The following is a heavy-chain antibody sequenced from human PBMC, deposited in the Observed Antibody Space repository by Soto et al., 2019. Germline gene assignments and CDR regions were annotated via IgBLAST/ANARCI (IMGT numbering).Heavy chain of an antibody. CDR1: GGTFSTYG. J-gene: IGHJ4*02. CDR2: FISLYGTP. CDR3: VRGVVVISASMYYFDN. Sequence: QVQLVQSGAEVKKPGSSVKVSCKASGGTFSTYGITWVRQAPGQGLEWMGGFISLYGTPAYAQKFQGRVTITADKTMGTAYMELSSLRSEDTAVYYCVRGVVVISASMYYFDNWGQGTLIPVSS. D-gene: IGHD2-15*01. V-gene: IGHV1-69*06.